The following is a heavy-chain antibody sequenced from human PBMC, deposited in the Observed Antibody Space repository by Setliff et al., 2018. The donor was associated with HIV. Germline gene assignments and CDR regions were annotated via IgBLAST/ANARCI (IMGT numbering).Heavy chain of an antibody. V-gene: IGHV1-18*01. CDR3: ARVSRSVRVVVRYSDY. CDR2: ISTYSGNT. D-gene: IGHD3-22*01. CDR1: GYTFTTYG. Sequence: ASVKVSCKPSGYTFTTYGLSWVRQAPGQGLEWMGWISTYSGNTHYVESLQGRVTMTTDTSTSTVYMEMTSLRSDDTAVYYCARVSRSVRVVVRYSDYWGQGTLVTVS. J-gene: IGHJ4*02.